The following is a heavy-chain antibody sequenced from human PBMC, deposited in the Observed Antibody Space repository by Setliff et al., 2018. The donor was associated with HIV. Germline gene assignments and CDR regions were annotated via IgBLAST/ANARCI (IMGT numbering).Heavy chain of an antibody. J-gene: IGHJ4*01. CDR1: GGTFSSYA. CDR3: AKDMQVGPNFWSTFEH. Sequence: SVKVSCKASGGTFSSYAISWVRQAPGQGLEWMGGIIPIFGTANYAQKFQGRVTITTDESTSTAYMELSSLRTEDTALYYCAKDMQVGPNFWSTFEHLGQGTLVTVSS. D-gene: IGHD3-3*01. V-gene: IGHV1-69*05. CDR2: IIPIFGTA.